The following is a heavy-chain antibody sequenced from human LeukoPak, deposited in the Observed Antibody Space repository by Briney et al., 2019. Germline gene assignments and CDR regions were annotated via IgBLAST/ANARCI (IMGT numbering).Heavy chain of an antibody. Sequence: GASVKVSCKASGGTFSSYAISWVRQAPGQGLEWMGGIIPIFGTANYAQKFQGRVTITADESTSTAYMELSSLRSEDTAVYYCARDFIVGAIGDYYGMDVWGQGTTVTVSS. CDR3: ARDFIVGAIGDYYGMDV. CDR1: GGTFSSYA. J-gene: IGHJ6*02. CDR2: IIPIFGTA. D-gene: IGHD1-26*01. V-gene: IGHV1-69*13.